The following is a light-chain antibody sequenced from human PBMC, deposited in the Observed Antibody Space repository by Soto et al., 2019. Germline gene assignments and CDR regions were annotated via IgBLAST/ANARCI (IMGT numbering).Light chain of an antibody. J-gene: IGKJ1*01. CDR1: ESISNH. V-gene: IGKV1-39*01. CDR2: AAS. CDR3: QQTYSTPRGA. Sequence: DIQMTQSPSSLSASVGDRVTITCRASESISNHLNWYQQKPGKAPKLLIYAASTLQSGVPSRFSGGGSGIDIPLTIGSMQHEDFTANNCQQTYSTPRGAFRQRTKVEIK.